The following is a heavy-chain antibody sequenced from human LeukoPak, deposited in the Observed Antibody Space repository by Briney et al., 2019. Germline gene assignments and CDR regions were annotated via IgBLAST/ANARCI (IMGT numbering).Heavy chain of an antibody. CDR2: IYLRDSDT. J-gene: IGHJ4*02. Sequence: PGESLKISFKASGYTFTHQWIGWVRQKSGRGLEWMGIIYLRDSDTRYSPSFQGHVSISADTSINTAYLEWSRLEASDTAIYYCARHSDVIGAIWGQGTLVTVSS. V-gene: IGHV5-51*01. CDR3: ARHSDVIGAI. D-gene: IGHD3-10*01. CDR1: GYTFTHQW.